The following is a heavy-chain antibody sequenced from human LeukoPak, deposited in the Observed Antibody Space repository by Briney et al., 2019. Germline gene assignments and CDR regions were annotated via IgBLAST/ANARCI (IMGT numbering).Heavy chain of an antibody. V-gene: IGHV4-34*01. CDR1: GGSFSGYY. J-gene: IGHJ3*02. CDR3: AREGYSRAPSDAFDI. Sequence: SETLSLTCAVYGGSFSGYYWNWIRQPPGKGLEWIGEINHSGSTNYNPSLKSRVTISVDTSTNQFSLKLRSVTAADTAVYYCAREGYSRAPSDAFDIWGQGTMVTVSS. D-gene: IGHD6-13*01. CDR2: INHSGST.